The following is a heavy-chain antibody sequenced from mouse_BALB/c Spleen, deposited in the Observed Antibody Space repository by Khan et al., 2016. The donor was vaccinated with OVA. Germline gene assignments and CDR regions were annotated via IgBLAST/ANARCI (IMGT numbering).Heavy chain of an antibody. Sequence: VQLKESGGDLVKPGGSLKLSCAASGFTFSSYSMSWVRQTPDKRLEWVASISSGGDYTYYPDSVKGRFTISRDNAKNTLYLQMSALKSEDTARDYCAYHLTGTFAYWGQGTMVTVSA. J-gene: IGHJ3*01. V-gene: IGHV5-6*01. CDR3: AYHLTGTFAY. CDR1: GFTFSSYS. CDR2: ISSGGDYT. D-gene: IGHD4-1*01.